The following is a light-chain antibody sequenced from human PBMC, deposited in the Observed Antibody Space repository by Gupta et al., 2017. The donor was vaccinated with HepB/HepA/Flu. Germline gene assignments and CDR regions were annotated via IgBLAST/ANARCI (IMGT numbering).Light chain of an antibody. CDR3: QQYNSLPLT. CDR2: DAS. J-gene: IGKJ4*01. Sequence: DTQMTKHPPSLPASVGDRVTITCQASQDISNYLSWYQQKPGKAPKLLIYDASNLETGVPSRFSGSGSATDFTFTISSLQPEDIATYYCQQYNSLPLTFGGGTRVEIK. V-gene: IGKV1-33*01. CDR1: QDISNY.